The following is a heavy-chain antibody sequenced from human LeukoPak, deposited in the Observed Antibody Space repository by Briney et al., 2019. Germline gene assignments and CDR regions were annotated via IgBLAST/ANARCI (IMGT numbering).Heavy chain of an antibody. CDR2: INPSGGST. CDR3: ARGRDSSGYYPLFPLPFDY. Sequence: GASVKVSCKASGYTFTSYYMHWVRQAPGQGLEWMGIINPSGGSTSYAQKFQGRVTMTRDTSTSTVYMELSSLRSEDTAVYYCARGRDSSGYYPLFPLPFDYWGQGTLVTVSS. J-gene: IGHJ4*02. V-gene: IGHV1-46*01. CDR1: GYTFTSYY. D-gene: IGHD3-22*01.